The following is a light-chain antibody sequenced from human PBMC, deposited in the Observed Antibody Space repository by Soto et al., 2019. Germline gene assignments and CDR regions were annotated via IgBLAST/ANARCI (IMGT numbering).Light chain of an antibody. CDR3: GADHGSGTNFVKV. J-gene: IGLJ2*01. CDR1: SGYSDYK. CDR2: VGTGGIVG. V-gene: IGLV9-49*03. Sequence: QPVLTQPPSASASLGASVTLTCTLSSGYSDYKVDWYQQRPGKGPRLEMRVGTGGIVGSKGDGIPDRFSVLGSGLDRYLTIKNIQEEDESDYHCGADHGSGTNFVKVFGGGTKVTVL.